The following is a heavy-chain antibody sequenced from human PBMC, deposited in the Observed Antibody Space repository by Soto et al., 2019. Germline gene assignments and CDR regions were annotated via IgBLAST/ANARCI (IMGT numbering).Heavy chain of an antibody. J-gene: IGHJ4*02. V-gene: IGHV3-23*01. D-gene: IGHD3-22*01. CDR2: ISGSGGST. CDR3: AKAGSYYYDSSGPNFDY. CDR1: GFTFSSYA. Sequence: GGSLRLSCAASGFTFSSYAMSWVRQAPGKGLEWVSAISGSGGSTYYADSVKGRFTISRDNSKNTLYLQMNSLRAEDTAVYYCAKAGSYYYDSSGPNFDYWGQGTLVTVSS.